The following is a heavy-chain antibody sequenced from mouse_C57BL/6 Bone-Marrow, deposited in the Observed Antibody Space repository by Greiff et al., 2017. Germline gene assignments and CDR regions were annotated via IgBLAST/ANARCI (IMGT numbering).Heavy chain of an antibody. CDR3: VSLRPWFAY. CDR1: GFSFNTYA. D-gene: IGHD1-1*01. CDR2: IRSKSNNYAT. V-gene: IGHV10-1*01. Sequence: DAGGGLVQPKGSLKLSCAASGFSFNTYAMNWVRQAPGKGLEWVARIRSKSNNYATYYADSVKDRFTISRDDSESMLYLQMNNLKTEDTAMYYCVSLRPWFAYWGQGTLVTVSA. J-gene: IGHJ3*01.